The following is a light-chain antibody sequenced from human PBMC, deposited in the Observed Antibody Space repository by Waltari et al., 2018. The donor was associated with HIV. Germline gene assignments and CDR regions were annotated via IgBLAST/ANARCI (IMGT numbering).Light chain of an antibody. Sequence: QSVLTQSPSISGTPGQRVAISCSGSSANIGNDYVSWYQQVPGPTPKLLIFCNTQLPSGVSDRFSGSVSGTSASLSISGLRSDDEANYYCAVWDNSLSAQVFGGGTTLTVL. CDR2: CNT. V-gene: IGLV1-47*01. CDR3: AVWDNSLSAQV. CDR1: SANIGNDY. J-gene: IGLJ3*02.